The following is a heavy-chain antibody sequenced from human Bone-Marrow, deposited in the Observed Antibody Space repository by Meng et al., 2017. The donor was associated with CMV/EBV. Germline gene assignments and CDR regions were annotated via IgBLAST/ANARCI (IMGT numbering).Heavy chain of an antibody. J-gene: IGHJ6*02. Sequence: SETLSLTCTVSGGSISSYYWSWIRQPPGKGLEWIGYIYYSGSTNYNPSLKSRVTISVDTSKNQFSLKLSSVTAADTAVYYCARIPWLYGAMDVWGQGTTVTVSS. V-gene: IGHV4-59*01. CDR3: ARIPWLYGAMDV. CDR2: IYYSGST. D-gene: IGHD5-12*01. CDR1: GGSISSYY.